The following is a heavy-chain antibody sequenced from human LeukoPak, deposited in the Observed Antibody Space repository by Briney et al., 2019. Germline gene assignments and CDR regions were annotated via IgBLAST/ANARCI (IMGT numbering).Heavy chain of an antibody. J-gene: IGHJ4*02. CDR1: GFTFSSYG. CDR2: MSYDGSNK. V-gene: IGHV3-30*18. Sequence: HPGGSLRLSCAASGFTFSSYGMHWVRQAPGKGLEWVAVMSYDGSNKYYADSVKGRFTISRDNSKNTLYLQMNSPRAEDTAVYYCAKDRQGHFDYWGQGTLVTVSS. CDR3: AKDRQGHFDY.